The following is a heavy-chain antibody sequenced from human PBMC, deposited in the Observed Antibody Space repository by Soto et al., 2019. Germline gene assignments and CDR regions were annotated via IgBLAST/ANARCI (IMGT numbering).Heavy chain of an antibody. CDR1: GGSFSGYY. CDR2: INHSGST. Sequence: SETLSLTCAVYGGSFSGYYWSWIRQPPGKGLEWIGEINHSGSTNYNPSLKSRVTISVDTSKNQFSLKLSSVTAADTAVYYCARLRDFGPDYGGQGTLVTVSS. D-gene: IGHD3-10*01. CDR3: ARLRDFGPDY. J-gene: IGHJ4*02. V-gene: IGHV4-34*01.